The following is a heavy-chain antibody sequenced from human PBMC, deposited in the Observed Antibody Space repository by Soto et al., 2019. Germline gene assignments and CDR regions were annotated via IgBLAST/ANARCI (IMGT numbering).Heavy chain of an antibody. D-gene: IGHD2-2*01. CDR3: ASRLGGYCSSTSCPDLNAFDI. Sequence: ASVKVSCKASGYTFTSYGISWVRQAPGQGLEWMGWISAYNGNTNYAQKLQGRVTMTTDTSTSAAYMELRSLRSDDTAVYYCASRLGGYCSSTSCPDLNAFDIWGQGTMVTVSS. CDR2: ISAYNGNT. CDR1: GYTFTSYG. J-gene: IGHJ3*02. V-gene: IGHV1-18*01.